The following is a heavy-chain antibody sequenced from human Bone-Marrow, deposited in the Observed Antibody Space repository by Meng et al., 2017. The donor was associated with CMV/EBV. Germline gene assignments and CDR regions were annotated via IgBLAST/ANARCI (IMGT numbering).Heavy chain of an antibody. D-gene: IGHD2-2*01. CDR3: AREGGYCSSTSCPGYFDY. V-gene: IGHV3-30*04. CDR1: GFTFSSYA. J-gene: IGHJ4*02. Sequence: GESLKISCAASGFTFSSYAMHWVRQAPGKGLEWVAVISYDGSNKYYADSVKGRFTISRDNSKNTLYLQMNSLRAEDTAVYYCAREGGYCSSTSCPGYFDYCGQGTLVTVSS. CDR2: ISYDGSNK.